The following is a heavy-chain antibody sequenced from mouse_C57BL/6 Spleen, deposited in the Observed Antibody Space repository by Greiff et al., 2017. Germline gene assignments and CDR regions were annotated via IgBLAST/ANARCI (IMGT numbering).Heavy chain of an antibody. CDR2: ISYDGSN. CDR1: GYSITSGYY. V-gene: IGHV3-6*01. CDR3: ARAHDGYYSWYFDV. J-gene: IGHJ1*03. D-gene: IGHD2-3*01. Sequence: EVQLQQSGPGLVKPSQSLSLTCSVTGYSITSGYYWNWIRQFPGNKLEWMGYISYDGSNNYNPSLKNRISITRDTSKNQFFLKLNSVTTEDTATYYCARAHDGYYSWYFDVWGTGTTVTVSS.